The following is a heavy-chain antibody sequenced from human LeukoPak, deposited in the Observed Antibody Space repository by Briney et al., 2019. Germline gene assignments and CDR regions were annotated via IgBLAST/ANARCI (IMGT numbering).Heavy chain of an antibody. V-gene: IGHV4-59*12. Sequence: PSETLSLTCTVSGGSISSYYWSWIRQPPEKGLEWIGYIYYSGSTNYNPSLKSRVTISADTSKNQFSLKLSSVTAADTAVYYCARETVTTVLDYWGQGTLVTVSS. CDR1: GGSISSYY. D-gene: IGHD4-17*01. CDR2: IYYSGST. J-gene: IGHJ4*02. CDR3: ARETVTTVLDY.